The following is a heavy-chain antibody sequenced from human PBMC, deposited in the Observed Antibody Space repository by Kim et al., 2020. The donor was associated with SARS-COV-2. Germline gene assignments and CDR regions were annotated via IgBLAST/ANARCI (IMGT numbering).Heavy chain of an antibody. J-gene: IGHJ6*02. CDR1: GYSFTSYW. V-gene: IGHV5-10-1*01. CDR3: ARPMNSSSWDCGMDV. CDR2: IDPSDSYT. D-gene: IGHD6-13*01. Sequence: GESLKISCKGSGYSFTSYWISWVRQMPGKGLEWMGRIDPSDSYTNYSPSFQGHVTISADKSISTAYLQWSSLKASDTAMYYCARPMNSSSWDCGMDVWGQGTTVTVSS.